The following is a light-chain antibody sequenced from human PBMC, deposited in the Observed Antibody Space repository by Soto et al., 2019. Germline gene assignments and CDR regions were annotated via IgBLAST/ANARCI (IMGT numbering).Light chain of an antibody. Sequence: EIVLTQSPGTLCLSTGERATLSCRARQSVSSSYLVWHQQKPGQAPRLLIYGASNRATGIPDRFSGSGSGTDFTLTINSLQSEDFAVYYCQQYNNWPMWTFGQGTKVDIK. J-gene: IGKJ1*01. V-gene: IGKV3-20*01. CDR1: QSVSSSY. CDR3: QQYNNWPMWT. CDR2: GAS.